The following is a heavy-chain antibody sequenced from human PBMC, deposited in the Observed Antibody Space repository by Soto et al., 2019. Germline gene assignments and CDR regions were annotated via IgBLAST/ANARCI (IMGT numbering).Heavy chain of an antibody. Sequence: QLQLQESGSGLVKPSQTLSLTCAVSGGSISSGGYSWSWIRQPPGKGLEWIGYIYHSGSTYYNPSLKSRVSISVDRSKNQFSLKLSSVTAADTAVYYCARGPIVVVPAAATYYYYYGMDVWGQGTTVTVSS. J-gene: IGHJ6*02. CDR2: IYHSGST. D-gene: IGHD2-2*01. CDR3: ARGPIVVVPAAATYYYYYGMDV. V-gene: IGHV4-30-2*01. CDR1: GGSISSGGYS.